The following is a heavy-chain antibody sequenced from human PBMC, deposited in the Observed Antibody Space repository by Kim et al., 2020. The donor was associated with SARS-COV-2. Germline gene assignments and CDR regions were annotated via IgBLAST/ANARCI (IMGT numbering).Heavy chain of an antibody. Sequence: GPVKGRVTMSRDNSKNTRYRQMNSPIAEDTAVYYCAKGARQDGEFNSWGQGTLVTVSS. D-gene: IGHD3-10*01. CDR3: AKGARQDGEFNS. J-gene: IGHJ5*01. V-gene: IGHV3-23*01.